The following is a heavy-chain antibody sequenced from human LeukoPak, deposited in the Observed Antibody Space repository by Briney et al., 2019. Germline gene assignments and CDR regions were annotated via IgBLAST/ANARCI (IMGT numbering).Heavy chain of an antibody. Sequence: SETLSLTCTVSGGSISSYYWSWIRQPPGKGLEWIGYIYYSGSTNYNPSLKSRVTISVDTSKNQFSLKLSSVTAADTAVYYCARETDTSHAFDIWGQGTMVAVSS. CDR2: IYYSGST. V-gene: IGHV4-59*01. CDR1: GGSISSYY. CDR3: ARETDTSHAFDI. J-gene: IGHJ3*02. D-gene: IGHD5-18*01.